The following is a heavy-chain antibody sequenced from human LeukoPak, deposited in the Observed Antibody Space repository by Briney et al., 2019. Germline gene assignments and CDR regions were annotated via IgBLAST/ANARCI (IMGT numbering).Heavy chain of an antibody. D-gene: IGHD3-3*01. CDR1: GGTFSSYA. Sequence: GASVKVCFKASGGTFSSYAISWVRQAPGQGLEWMGGIIPIFGTANYAQTFQGRVTITTDESTSTDYLELSSLRSEDTAVYYCARGAPFFIWSGYRSDYWGEGALVTVSS. CDR2: IIPIFGTA. CDR3: ARGAPFFIWSGYRSDY. J-gene: IGHJ4*02. V-gene: IGHV1-69*05.